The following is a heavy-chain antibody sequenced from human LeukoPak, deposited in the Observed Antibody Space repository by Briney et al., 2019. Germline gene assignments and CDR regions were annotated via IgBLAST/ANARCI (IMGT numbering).Heavy chain of an antibody. CDR2: IKPKTDGETT. Sequence: GGSLRLSCAASGFSFITYAMHWVRQAPGKGLEWVGRIKPKTDGETTEYAAPVKDRFSISRDDSKSMMYLQMNSLKTEDTAVYYCITPLPYSAQGGQGTLVTVSS. J-gene: IGHJ4*02. CDR3: ITPLPYSAQ. V-gene: IGHV3-15*07. CDR1: GFSFITYA. D-gene: IGHD2-21*01.